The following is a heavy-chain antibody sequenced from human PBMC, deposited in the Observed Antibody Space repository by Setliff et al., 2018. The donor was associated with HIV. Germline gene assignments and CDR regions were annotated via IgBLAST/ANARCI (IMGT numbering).Heavy chain of an antibody. D-gene: IGHD6-19*01. V-gene: IGHV1-24*01. Sequence: ASVKVSCKVSGYTLTEFSMHWVRRAPGKGLEWMGRFDPEDGDALYAQNFQGRVTMTEDPPTDTAYLELSGLRFEDTAVYYCATLREQWLSEGGFDYWGQGTLVTV. CDR2: FDPEDGDA. J-gene: IGHJ4*02. CDR1: GYTLTEFS. CDR3: ATLREQWLSEGGFDY.